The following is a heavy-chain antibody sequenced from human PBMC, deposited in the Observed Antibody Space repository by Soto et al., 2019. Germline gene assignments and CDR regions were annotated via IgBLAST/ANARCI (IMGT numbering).Heavy chain of an antibody. V-gene: IGHV3-21*06. CDR2: ISSTTNYI. CDR1: GFTFTRYS. Sequence: PGGSLRLSCAASGFTFTRYSMNWVRQAPGKGLEWVSSISSTTNYIYYGDSMKGRFTISRDNAKNSLYLEMNSLRAEDTAVYYCTRESEDLTSNFDYWGQGTLVTVSS. J-gene: IGHJ4*02. CDR3: TRESEDLTSNFDY.